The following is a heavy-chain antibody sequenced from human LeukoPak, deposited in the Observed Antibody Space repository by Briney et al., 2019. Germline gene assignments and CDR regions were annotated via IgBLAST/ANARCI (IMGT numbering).Heavy chain of an antibody. D-gene: IGHD5-12*01. CDR3: AAYFSGYPHFQY. CDR1: GNSISTDCY. Sequence: SETLSLTCTVSGNSISTDCYWGWIRQPPGKGPEWIGSMHHSGTTKYNPSLKSRVTISVDTSKNQFSLNLSSVTAADTAVYYCAAYFSGYPHFQYWGQGTLVTVSS. J-gene: IGHJ4*02. CDR2: MHHSGTT. V-gene: IGHV4-38-2*02.